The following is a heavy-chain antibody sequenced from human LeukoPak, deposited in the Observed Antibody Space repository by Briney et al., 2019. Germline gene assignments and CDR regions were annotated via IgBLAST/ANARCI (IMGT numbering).Heavy chain of an antibody. V-gene: IGHV3-48*01. CDR3: ARVVNWFDP. D-gene: IGHD2-15*01. J-gene: IGHJ5*02. Sequence: PGGSLRLSCAASGFTFNTYTMNWVRQAPGKGLEWVSYISGSSGIIDYADSVRGRFTISRDNAKNSLYLQMNSLRAEDTAVYYCARVVNWFDPWGQGTLVTVSS. CDR2: ISGSSGII. CDR1: GFTFNTYT.